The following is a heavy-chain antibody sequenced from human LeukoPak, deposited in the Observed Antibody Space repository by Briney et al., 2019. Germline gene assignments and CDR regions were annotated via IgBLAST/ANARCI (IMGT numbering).Heavy chain of an antibody. V-gene: IGHV1-69*13. J-gene: IGHJ6*02. CDR3: ARDLEKDIVVVPAEYYYGMDV. CDR2: IIPIFGTA. D-gene: IGHD2-2*01. Sequence: SMKVSCKASGGTFSSYAISWVRQAPGQGLEWMGGIIPIFGTANYAQKFQGRVTITADESTSTAYMELSSLRSEDTAVYYCARDLEKDIVVVPAEYYYGMDVWGQGTTVTVSS. CDR1: GGTFSSYA.